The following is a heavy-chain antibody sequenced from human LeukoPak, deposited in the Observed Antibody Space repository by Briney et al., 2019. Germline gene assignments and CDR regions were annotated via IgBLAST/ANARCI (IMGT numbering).Heavy chain of an antibody. CDR3: ARAIGYSSSWCDY. Sequence: SETLSLTCTVSGGSISSYYWSWIRQPPGKGLEWIGYIYYSGSTNYNPSLKSRVTISVDTSKNQFSLKLSSVTAADTAVYYCARAIGYSSSWCDYRGQGTLVTVSS. CDR1: GGSISSYY. V-gene: IGHV4-59*01. D-gene: IGHD6-13*01. CDR2: IYYSGST. J-gene: IGHJ4*02.